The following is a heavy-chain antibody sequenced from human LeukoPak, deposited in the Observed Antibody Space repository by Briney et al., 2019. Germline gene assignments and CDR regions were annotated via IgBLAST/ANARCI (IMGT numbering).Heavy chain of an antibody. V-gene: IGHV1-8*02. CDR2: MNPNSGNT. J-gene: IGHJ6*02. CDR3: ARGGRQQLVLYYYYGMDV. Sequence: ASVKVSCKASGYTFTTLDINWVRQATGQGLEWMGWMNPNSGNTGYAQKFQGRVTMTRNTSISTAYMELSSLRSEDTAVYYCARGGRQQLVLYYYYGMDVWGQGTTVTVSS. D-gene: IGHD6-13*01. CDR1: GYTFTTLD.